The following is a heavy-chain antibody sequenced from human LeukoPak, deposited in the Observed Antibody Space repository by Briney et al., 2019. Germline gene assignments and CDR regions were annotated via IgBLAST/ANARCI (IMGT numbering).Heavy chain of an antibody. D-gene: IGHD4-17*01. CDR1: GGTFSSYA. V-gene: IGHV1-69*13. Sequence: SVRVSCKASGGTFSSYAISWVRQAPGQGLEWMGGIIPIFGTANYARKFQGRVTITADESTSTAYMELSSLRSEDTAVYYCAFDYGDTLFDYWGQGTLVTVSS. J-gene: IGHJ4*02. CDR2: IIPIFGTA. CDR3: AFDYGDTLFDY.